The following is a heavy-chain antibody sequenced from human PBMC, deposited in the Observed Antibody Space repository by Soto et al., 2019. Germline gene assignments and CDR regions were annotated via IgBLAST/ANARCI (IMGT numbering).Heavy chain of an antibody. CDR2: ISAYNGNT. CDR1: GYTFTSYG. CDR3: ARVAQQLVPSFVDY. V-gene: IGHV1-18*01. Sequence: ASVKVSCKASGYTFTSYGISWVRQAPGQGLEWMGWISAYNGNTNYAQKLQGRVTMTTDTSTSTAYMELRSLRSDDTAVYYCARVAQQLVPSFVDYWGQGTLVTVSS. D-gene: IGHD6-13*01. J-gene: IGHJ4*02.